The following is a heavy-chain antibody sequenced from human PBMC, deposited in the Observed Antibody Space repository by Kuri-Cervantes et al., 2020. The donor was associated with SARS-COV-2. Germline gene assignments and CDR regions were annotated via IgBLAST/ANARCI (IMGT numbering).Heavy chain of an antibody. CDR1: GYTFTSYY. Sequence: ASVKVSCKASGYTFTSYYMHWVRQAPGQGLEWMGVINPSGGSTSYAQKFQGRVTMTRDTSTSTVYMELSSLRSEDMAVYYCARSSSPNVGAFDYWGQGTLVTVSS. V-gene: IGHV1-46*01. CDR2: INPSGGST. CDR3: ARSSSPNVGAFDY. J-gene: IGHJ4*02. D-gene: IGHD6-6*01.